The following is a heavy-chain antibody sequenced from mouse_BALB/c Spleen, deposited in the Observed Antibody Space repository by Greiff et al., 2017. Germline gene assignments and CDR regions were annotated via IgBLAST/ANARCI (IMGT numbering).Heavy chain of an antibody. Sequence: EVQLQESGPGLVKPSQSLSLTCTVTGYSITSDYAWNWIRQFPGNKLEWMGYISYSGSTSYNPSLKSRISITRDTSKNQFFLQLNSVTTEDTATYYCARHTYFDYWGQGTTLTVSS. CDR1: GYSITSDYA. V-gene: IGHV3-2*02. CDR3: ARHTYFDY. D-gene: IGHD2-10*02. J-gene: IGHJ2*01. CDR2: ISYSGST.